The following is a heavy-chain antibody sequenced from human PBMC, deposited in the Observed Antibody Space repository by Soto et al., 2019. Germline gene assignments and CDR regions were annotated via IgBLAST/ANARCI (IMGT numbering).Heavy chain of an antibody. CDR1: GYTFTDYY. CDR2: INPGSGGT. CDR3: ARGVGSSWFDP. V-gene: IGHV1-2*02. J-gene: IGHJ5*02. Sequence: ASVKVSCKASGYTFTDYYMHWVRQAPGQGLGWMGWINPGSGGTNFAQKFQGRVTMTRDTSISTAYMEVSSLTSDDTAVYYCARGVGSSWFDPWGQGTLVTVSS. D-gene: IGHD6-25*01.